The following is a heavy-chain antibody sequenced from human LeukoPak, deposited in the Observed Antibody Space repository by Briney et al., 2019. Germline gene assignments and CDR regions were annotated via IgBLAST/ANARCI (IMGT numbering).Heavy chain of an antibody. CDR1: GFTFSSYG. Sequence: GGSLRLSRAASGFTFSSYGMHWVRQAPGKGLERVAVISYDGSNKYYADSVKGRFTISRDNSKNTLYLQMNSLRAEDTAVYYCAKAWRGYSGYDLRARYYYYGMDVWGQGTTVTVSS. CDR2: ISYDGSNK. V-gene: IGHV3-30*18. CDR3: AKAWRGYSGYDLRARYYYYGMDV. D-gene: IGHD5-12*01. J-gene: IGHJ6*02.